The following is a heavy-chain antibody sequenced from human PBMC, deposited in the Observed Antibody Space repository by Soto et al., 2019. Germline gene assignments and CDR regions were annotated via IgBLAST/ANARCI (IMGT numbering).Heavy chain of an antibody. CDR1: GGSISSSSYY. J-gene: IGHJ5*02. CDR2: IYYSGST. CDR3: ASGGWWFDP. D-gene: IGHD2-15*01. V-gene: IGHV4-39*01. Sequence: SDTLSLTCTVSGGSISSSSYYWGWIRQPPGKGLEWIGSIYYSGSTYYNPSLKSRVTISVDTSKNQFSLKLSSVTAADTAVYYCASGGWWFDPWGQGTLVTVSS.